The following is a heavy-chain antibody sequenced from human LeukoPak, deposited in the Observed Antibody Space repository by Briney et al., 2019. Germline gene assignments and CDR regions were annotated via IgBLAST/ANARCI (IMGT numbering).Heavy chain of an antibody. Sequence: GGSLRLSCEASGFTFSTFAMIWVRQPPGKGLEWVSSIFPSGGEIHYADSVRGRFTISRDNAKNSLYLQMNILRAEDTAVYYCVRRYMATSAEDFDYWGQGTLVTVFS. CDR3: VRRYMATSAEDFDY. CDR2: IFPSGGEI. CDR1: GFTFSTFA. D-gene: IGHD3-16*02. V-gene: IGHV3-21*01. J-gene: IGHJ4*02.